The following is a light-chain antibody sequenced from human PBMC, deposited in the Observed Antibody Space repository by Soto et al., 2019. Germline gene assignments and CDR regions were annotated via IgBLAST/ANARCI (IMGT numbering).Light chain of an antibody. CDR1: QTVGSN. V-gene: IGKV3D-15*01. CDR3: QQYNYWPRT. J-gene: IGKJ2*01. Sequence: EIVMTQSPVTLSVSPGERATLSCRASQTVGSNLAWYQQKRGQAPRLLIYDASTRATGIPARFSGSGSGTDFTLTISSLQSEDFALYYCQQYNYWPRTFGQGSKLEIK. CDR2: DAS.